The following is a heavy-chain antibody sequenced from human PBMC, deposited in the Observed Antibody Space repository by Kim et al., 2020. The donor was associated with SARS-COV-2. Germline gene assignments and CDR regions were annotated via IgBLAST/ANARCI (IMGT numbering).Heavy chain of an antibody. CDR3: ARNTYYDFWSGYYIGD. D-gene: IGHD3-3*01. V-gene: IGHV4-59*13. CDR1: GGSISSYY. J-gene: IGHJ4*02. CDR2: IYYSGST. Sequence: SETLSLTCTVSGGSISSYYWSWIRQPPGKGLEWIGYIYYSGSTNYNPSLKSRVTISVDTSKNQFSLKLSSVTAADTAVYYCARNTYYDFWSGYYIGDWGQGTLVTVSS.